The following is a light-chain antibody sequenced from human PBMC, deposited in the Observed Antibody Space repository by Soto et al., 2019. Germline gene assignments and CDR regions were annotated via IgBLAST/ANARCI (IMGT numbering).Light chain of an antibody. CDR2: ATS. Sequence: EIVLSQSPATLSLSPGERATLSCRASQSVSSYLAWYQQKPGQAPRLLIYATSNRATGIPARFSGSGSGPDFTLTISRLEPEDFAVYYCQQFSRYPLTFGGGTKVDIK. CDR1: QSVSSY. J-gene: IGKJ4*01. V-gene: IGKV3-11*01. CDR3: QQFSRYPLT.